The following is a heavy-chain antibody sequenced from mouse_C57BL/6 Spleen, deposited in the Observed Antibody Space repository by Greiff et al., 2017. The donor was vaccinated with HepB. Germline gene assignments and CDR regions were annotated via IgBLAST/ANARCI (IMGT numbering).Heavy chain of an antibody. CDR2: IHPNSGST. CDR1: GYTFTSYW. Sequence: QVHVKQSGAELVKPGASVKLSCKASGYTFTSYWMHWVKQRPGQGLEWIGMIHPNSGSTNYNEKFKSKATLTVDKSSSTAYMQLSSLTSEDSAVYYCAKLLRSYFDYWGQGTTLTVSS. V-gene: IGHV1-64*01. D-gene: IGHD1-1*01. CDR3: AKLLRSYFDY. J-gene: IGHJ2*01.